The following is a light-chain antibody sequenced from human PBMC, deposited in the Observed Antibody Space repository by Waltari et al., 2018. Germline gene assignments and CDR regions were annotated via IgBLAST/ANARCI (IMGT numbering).Light chain of an antibody. J-gene: IGKJ1*01. V-gene: IGKV1-5*03. Sequence: DTQMTQSPSTLSAFVGDRVPITCRASQNISRWLAWYQQKPGKAPNLLIYKTSSLQSGVPSRFNGSGSGTEFTLTISSLQPEDFATYYCQQYNTYSLWAFGQGTKVEIK. CDR3: QQYNTYSLWA. CDR1: QNISRW. CDR2: KTS.